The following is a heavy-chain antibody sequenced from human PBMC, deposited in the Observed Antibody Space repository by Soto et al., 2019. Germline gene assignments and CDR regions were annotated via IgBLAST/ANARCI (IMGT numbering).Heavy chain of an antibody. CDR3: ARVLRRLAWFDP. J-gene: IGHJ5*02. Sequence: QVQLQQWGAGLLKPSETLSLTCAVYGGSFSGYYWSWIRQPPGKGLEWIGEINHSGSTNYNPSLKSRVTISVDTSKNQFSLKLSSVTAADTAVYYCARVLRRLAWFDPWGQGTLVTVSS. CDR1: GGSFSGYY. CDR2: INHSGST. V-gene: IGHV4-34*01.